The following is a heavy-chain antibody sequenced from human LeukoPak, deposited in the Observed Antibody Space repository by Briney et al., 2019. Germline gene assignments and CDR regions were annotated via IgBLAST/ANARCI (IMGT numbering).Heavy chain of an antibody. V-gene: IGHV4-39*07. J-gene: IGHJ5*02. CDR1: GGSISNSNSY. CDR3: ASGPRRGCWFDP. D-gene: IGHD2-8*01. CDR2: IYYSGST. Sequence: PSETLSLTCTVSGGSISNSNSYWGWIRQSPGKGLEWIANIYYSGSTYYNPSLKSRVTISVDTSKNQFSLKLSSVTAADTAVYYCASGPRRGCWFDPWGQGTLVTVSS.